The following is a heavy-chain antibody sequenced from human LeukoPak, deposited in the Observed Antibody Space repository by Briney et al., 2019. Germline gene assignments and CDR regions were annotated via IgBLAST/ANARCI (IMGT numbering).Heavy chain of an antibody. J-gene: IGHJ4*02. Sequence: PGVSLRLSCAASGFTFSSYSMTWVRQAPGKGLEWVSSISSSSSYIYYADSVKGRFTISRDNAKNSLYLQMNSLRAEDTAVYYCARTSGYSSSWYFDYWGQGTLVTVSS. V-gene: IGHV3-21*01. D-gene: IGHD6-13*01. CDR1: GFTFSSYS. CDR3: ARTSGYSSSWYFDY. CDR2: ISSSSSYI.